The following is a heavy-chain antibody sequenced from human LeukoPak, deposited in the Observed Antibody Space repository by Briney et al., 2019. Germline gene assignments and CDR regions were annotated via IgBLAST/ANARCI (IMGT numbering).Heavy chain of an antibody. CDR2: IYGSGST. V-gene: IGHV4-59*08. CDR1: DDSLSSHY. D-gene: IGHD6-19*01. J-gene: IGHJ4*02. CDR3: ARNVGWYSHDS. Sequence: PSETLSLTCTVSDDSLSSHYWSWIQQPPGKGLEWIGYIYGSGSTNYDPSLKSRVTISEDTSKNHFSLKLTSVTAADTAVYYCARNVGWYSHDSWGQGTLVTVSS.